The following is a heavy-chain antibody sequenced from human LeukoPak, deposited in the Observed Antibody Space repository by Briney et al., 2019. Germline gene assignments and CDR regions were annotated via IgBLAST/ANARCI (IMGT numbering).Heavy chain of an antibody. CDR3: AKDLGAGEHREAFDY. D-gene: IGHD7-27*01. V-gene: IGHV3-30-3*01. J-gene: IGHJ4*02. Sequence: GGSLRLSCAASGFTFSSYAMHWVRQAPGKGLEWVAVISYDGSNKYYADSVKGRFTISRDNSKNTLYLQMNSLRAEDTAVYYCAKDLGAGEHREAFDYWGQGTLVTVSS. CDR1: GFTFSSYA. CDR2: ISYDGSNK.